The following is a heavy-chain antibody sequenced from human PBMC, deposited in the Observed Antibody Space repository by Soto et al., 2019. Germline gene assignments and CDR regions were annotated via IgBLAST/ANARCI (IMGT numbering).Heavy chain of an antibody. D-gene: IGHD3-22*01. Sequence: QVQLQESGPGLVKPSETLSLTCTVSGGSISSYYWSWIRQPPGKGLEWIGYIYYSGSTNYNPSLKSRVTISVDTSKNQFSLKLSSVTAADTAVYYCARAPYYYDSSGYYIDYWGQGTLVTVSS. J-gene: IGHJ4*02. CDR1: GGSISSYY. CDR2: IYYSGST. CDR3: ARAPYYYDSSGYYIDY. V-gene: IGHV4-59*01.